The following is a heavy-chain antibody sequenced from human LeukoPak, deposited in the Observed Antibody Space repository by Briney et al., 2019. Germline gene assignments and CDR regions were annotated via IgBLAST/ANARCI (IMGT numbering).Heavy chain of an antibody. D-gene: IGHD4-23*01. V-gene: IGHV4-34*01. Sequence: SETLSLTCAVYGGSFSGYYWSWIRQPPGKGLEWIGEINHGGSTNYNPSPKSRVTISIDTSKNQFSLKLSSVTAADTAVYYCARYLDYGGNSRVFQHWGQGTLVTVSS. CDR2: INHGGST. CDR1: GGSFSGYY. CDR3: ARYLDYGGNSRVFQH. J-gene: IGHJ1*01.